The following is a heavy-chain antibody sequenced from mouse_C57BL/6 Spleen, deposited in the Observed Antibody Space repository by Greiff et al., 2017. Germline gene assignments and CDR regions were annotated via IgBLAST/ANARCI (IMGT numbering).Heavy chain of an antibody. CDR2: IDPEDGEN. CDR3: ARSGSNYGSMDY. J-gene: IGHJ4*01. V-gene: IGHV14-2*01. D-gene: IGHD2-5*01. CDR1: GFNIKDYY. Sequence: VQLQQSGAELVKPGASVKLSCTASGFNIKDYYMHWVKQRTEQGLEWIGRIDPEDGENKYAPKVQGTGTITADTPSNPAYLQLSSLTSEVTSVYYCARSGSNYGSMDYWGQGTSVTVSS.